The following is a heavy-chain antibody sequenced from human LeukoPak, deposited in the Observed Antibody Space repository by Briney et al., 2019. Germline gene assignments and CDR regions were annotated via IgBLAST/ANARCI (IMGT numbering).Heavy chain of an antibody. CDR2: ISGNGDST. Sequence: PGGSLRLSCAASGFTFSSQAMTWVRQAPGKGLEWVSAISGNGDSTYYADSVKGRFTISRDNSKNTLFLQMNSLRAEDTALYYCAKTTPYSSSPYCFDYWGQGTLVTVSS. CDR1: GFTFSSQA. CDR3: AKTTPYSSSPYCFDY. V-gene: IGHV3-23*01. D-gene: IGHD6-13*01. J-gene: IGHJ4*02.